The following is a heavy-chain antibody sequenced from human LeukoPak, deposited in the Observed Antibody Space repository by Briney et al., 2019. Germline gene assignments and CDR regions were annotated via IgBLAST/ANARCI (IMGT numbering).Heavy chain of an antibody. Sequence: ASVKVSCKASGYTFTSYGISWVRQAPGQGLEWMGWISAYNGNTNYAQKLQGRVTMTTDTSTSTAYMELRSLRSEDTAVYYCARSLDPLAEDIVVVPAAGFDYWGQGTLVTVSS. CDR1: GYTFTSYG. V-gene: IGHV1-18*01. D-gene: IGHD2-2*01. CDR2: ISAYNGNT. J-gene: IGHJ4*02. CDR3: ARSLDPLAEDIVVVPAAGFDY.